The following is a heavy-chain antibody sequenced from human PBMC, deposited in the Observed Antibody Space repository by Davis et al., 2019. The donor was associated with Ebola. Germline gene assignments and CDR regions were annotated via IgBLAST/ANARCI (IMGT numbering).Heavy chain of an antibody. D-gene: IGHD2-8*01. CDR2: INPHNGNT. V-gene: IGHV1-18*04. Sequence: ASVKVSCKASGYTFTSYGISWVRQAPGQGLEWMGWINPHNGNTNYAQKLQGRVTMTTDTSTSTAYMELRSLRSDDTAVYYCARDRWCTNGVCYPYYYYYGMDVWGKGTTVTVSS. CDR1: GYTFTSYG. CDR3: ARDRWCTNGVCYPYYYYYGMDV. J-gene: IGHJ6*04.